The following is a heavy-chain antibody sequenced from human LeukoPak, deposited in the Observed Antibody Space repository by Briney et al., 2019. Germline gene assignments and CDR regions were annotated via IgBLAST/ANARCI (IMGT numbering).Heavy chain of an antibody. CDR2: INPSGGST. V-gene: IGHV1-46*01. J-gene: IGHJ4*02. CDR3: ARDREEGYNSYYFDS. Sequence: ASATVSCKASGYTFTNYYMHWVRQAPGQGLEWMGIINPSGGSTGYAQKFQGRFTMTRDTSTTTVYMELSSLRSEDTAVYYCARDREEGYNSYYFDSWGQGTLVIVSS. D-gene: IGHD5-24*01. CDR1: GYTFTNYY.